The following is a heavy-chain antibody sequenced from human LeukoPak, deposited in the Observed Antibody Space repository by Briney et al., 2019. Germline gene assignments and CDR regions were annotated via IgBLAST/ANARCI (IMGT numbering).Heavy chain of an antibody. Sequence: GGSLRLSCAASGFTFSSYWMHGFRQAPGKGLVGVSRINSDGSSTSYADSVKGRFTISRDNAKNTLYLQMNSLRAEDTAVYYCARGDYYGSGSYGGLFYWGQGTLVTVSS. D-gene: IGHD3-10*01. CDR1: GFTFSSYW. CDR3: ARGDYYGSGSYGGLFY. V-gene: IGHV3-74*01. CDR2: INSDGSST. J-gene: IGHJ4*02.